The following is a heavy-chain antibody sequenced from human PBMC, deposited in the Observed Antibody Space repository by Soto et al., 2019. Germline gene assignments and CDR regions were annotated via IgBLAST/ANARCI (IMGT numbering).Heavy chain of an antibody. CDR1: GVSINNYY. J-gene: IGHJ4*02. CDR2: IYYTGST. D-gene: IGHD5-12*01. CDR3: AKGLPDY. Sequence: SETLSLTCTVSGVSINNYYWTWIRQPPGKRLEWIGAIYYTGSTTYNPSLRSRVTFSVDTSKNQFSLSLTSVTAADTAVYYCAKGLPDYWGQGTLVTVSS. V-gene: IGHV4-59*01.